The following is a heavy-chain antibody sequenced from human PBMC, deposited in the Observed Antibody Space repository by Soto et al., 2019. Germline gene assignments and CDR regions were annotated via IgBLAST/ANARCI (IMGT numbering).Heavy chain of an antibody. CDR2: INPRXRP. J-gene: IGHJ4*02. V-gene: IGHV4-34*01. Sequence: SXTPSLTCAVYGGSFGGYYWTWIRQPPGTGLERTPXINPRXRPNYNQSPKXXVTISVDXXKNQLSLKLTSVTAADTAVYYCARDKINGLFDYWGQGTLVTVSS. CDR1: GGSFGGYY. D-gene: IGHD2-8*01. CDR3: ARDKINGLFDY.